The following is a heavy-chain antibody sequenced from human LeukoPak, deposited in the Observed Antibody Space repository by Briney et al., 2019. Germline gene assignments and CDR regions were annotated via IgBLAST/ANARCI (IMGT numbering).Heavy chain of an antibody. CDR1: GFTLDDYG. Sequence: RPGGSLRLSCAASGFTLDDYGMSWVRQVPGKGLEWVSGISWNGGSTGYADSVKGRFTISRDNAKNSLYLQMNSLRAEDTALYYCARDLISGYDFWSGYSDYWGQGTLVTVSS. CDR3: ARDLISGYDFWSGYSDY. CDR2: ISWNGGST. V-gene: IGHV3-20*04. J-gene: IGHJ4*02. D-gene: IGHD3-3*01.